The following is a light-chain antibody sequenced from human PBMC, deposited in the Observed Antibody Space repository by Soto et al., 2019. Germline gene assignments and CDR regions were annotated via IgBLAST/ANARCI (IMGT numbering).Light chain of an antibody. J-gene: IGKJ1*01. CDR1: QSVSSTF. Sequence: EIVLTQSPCTLSLSPGERATLSCSASQSVSSTFLAWYQQKPGQAPRLVIFGASNRAPDIPDRFSGSGSGTDFTLTISRVEAEDVGVYYCVQGTQWPRTFGQGTKVDIK. CDR3: VQGTQWPRT. CDR2: GAS. V-gene: IGKV3-20*01.